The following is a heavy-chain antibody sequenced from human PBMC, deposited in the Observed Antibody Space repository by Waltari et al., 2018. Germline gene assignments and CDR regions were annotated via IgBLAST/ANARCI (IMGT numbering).Heavy chain of an antibody. Sequence: QVQMVKSGAEVKKHGASVKVYCKASGYPFTSYGISWVRRTPGNGLEWMGWISAYNGNTNYAQKLQGRVTMTTDTSTSTAYMELRSLRSDDTAVYYCARDRDRCSGGSCYHPHGYWGQGTLVTVSS. D-gene: IGHD2-15*01. J-gene: IGHJ4*02. CDR1: GYPFTSYG. CDR2: ISAYNGNT. CDR3: ARDRDRCSGGSCYHPHGY. V-gene: IGHV1-18*01.